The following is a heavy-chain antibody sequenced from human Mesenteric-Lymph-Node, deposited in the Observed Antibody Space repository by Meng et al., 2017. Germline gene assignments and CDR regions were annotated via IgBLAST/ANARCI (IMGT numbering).Heavy chain of an antibody. CDR3: ARDTLYYDILTGYSPTNWFDP. CDR1: GYNGTSYG. J-gene: IGHJ5*02. CDR2: ISAYNGNT. Sequence: QGQRVQSGAEVKKAGGAVKAACKASGYNGTSYGISWVRQAPGQGLEWMGWISAYNGNTNYAQKLQGRVTMTTDTSTSTAYMELRSLRSDDTAVYYCARDTLYYDILTGYSPTNWFDPWGQGTLVTVSS. V-gene: IGHV1-18*01. D-gene: IGHD3-9*01.